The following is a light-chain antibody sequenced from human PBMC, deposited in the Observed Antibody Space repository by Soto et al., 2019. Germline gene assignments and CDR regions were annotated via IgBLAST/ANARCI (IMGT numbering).Light chain of an antibody. CDR3: SSYTCTTLYV. CDR2: DVS. Sequence: QSVLTQHASVSGSPGQSITSSCTGTSSDVGGSNYVSWYQQLPGKAPKLMIYDVSDRPSGVSNRFSGSKSGNTASLTISGLQAEDEADYYCSSYTCTTLYVFGTAPKLAVL. J-gene: IGLJ1*01. CDR1: SSDVGGSNY. V-gene: IGLV2-14*01.